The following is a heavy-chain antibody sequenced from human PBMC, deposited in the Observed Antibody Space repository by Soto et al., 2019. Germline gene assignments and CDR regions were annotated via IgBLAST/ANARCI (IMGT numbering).Heavy chain of an antibody. CDR2: ISWDGGST. CDR3: AKARIAAHYCYYYYCMDV. CDR1: GFTFDDYA. D-gene: IGHD6-13*01. J-gene: IGHJ6*02. V-gene: IGHV3-43D*04. Sequence: GGSLRLSCAASGFTFDDYAMHWVRQAPGKGLEWVSLISWDGGSTYYADSVKGRFTISRDNSKNSLYLQMNSLRAEDTALYYCAKARIAAHYCYYYYCMDVWGQGTTVTVSS.